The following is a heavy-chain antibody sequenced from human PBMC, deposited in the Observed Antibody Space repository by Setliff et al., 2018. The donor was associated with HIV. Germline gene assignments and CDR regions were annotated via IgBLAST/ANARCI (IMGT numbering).Heavy chain of an antibody. V-gene: IGHV1-18*01. J-gene: IGHJ4*02. D-gene: IGHD2-8*01. CDR1: GYTFTSHG. CDR3: ARQFSNSLDF. Sequence: ASVKVSCKASGYTFTSHGISWVRQAPGQGLEWMGWISPHNADKNIPRKFRGRVTLTRDTSISTAYLELTGLTSDDTAMYYCARQFSNSLDFWGQGALVTVSS. CDR2: ISPHNADK.